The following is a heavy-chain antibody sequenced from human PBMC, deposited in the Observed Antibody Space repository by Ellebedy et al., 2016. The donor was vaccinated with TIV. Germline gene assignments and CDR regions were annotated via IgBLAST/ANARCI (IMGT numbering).Heavy chain of an antibody. CDR2: INPNSGGT. J-gene: IGHJ6*02. CDR3: ARLVVAATDYYYGMDV. Sequence: ASVKVSCKASGYTFTGYYMHWVRQAPGQALEWMGWINPNSGGTNYAQKFQGRVTMTRDTSISTAYMELSRLRSYDTAVYYCARLVVAATDYYYGMDVWGQGTTVTVSS. V-gene: IGHV1-2*02. CDR1: GYTFTGYY. D-gene: IGHD2-15*01.